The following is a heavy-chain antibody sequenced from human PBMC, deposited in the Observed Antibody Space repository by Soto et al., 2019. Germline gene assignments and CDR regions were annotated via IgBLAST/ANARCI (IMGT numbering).Heavy chain of an antibody. D-gene: IGHD2-15*01. CDR3: ARAGGYCSGGSCPSPNHYYYYGMDV. V-gene: IGHV4-59*01. CDR1: GGSISSYY. Sequence: SETLSLTCTVSGGSISSYYWSWIRQPPGKGLEWIGYIYYSGSTNYNPSLKSRVTISVDTSKNQFSLKLSSVTAADTAVYYCARAGGYCSGGSCPSPNHYYYYGMDVWGQGTTVTVSS. J-gene: IGHJ6*02. CDR2: IYYSGST.